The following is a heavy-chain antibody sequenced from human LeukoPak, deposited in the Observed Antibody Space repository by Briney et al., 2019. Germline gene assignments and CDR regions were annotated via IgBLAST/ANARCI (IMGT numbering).Heavy chain of an antibody. CDR3: ARENTYSESYLTHFDY. CDR1: GFTFSNYG. D-gene: IGHD1-26*01. CDR2: IWYDGSNK. V-gene: IGHV3-33*01. J-gene: IGHJ4*02. Sequence: PGGSLRLSCAASGFTFSNYGMHWVRQAPGKGLEWVAGIWYDGSNKYYTDSVKGRFTISRDNSKNTLYLQMNSLRAEDTAVYYCARENTYSESYLTHFDYWGQGTLVTVSS.